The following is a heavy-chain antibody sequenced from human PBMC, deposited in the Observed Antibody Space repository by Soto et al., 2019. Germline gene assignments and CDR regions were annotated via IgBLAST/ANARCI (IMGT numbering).Heavy chain of an antibody. CDR2: INHSGST. D-gene: IGHD3-10*01. CDR3: ARPTHYYGSGSYYSHYYYGMDV. V-gene: IGHV4-34*01. J-gene: IGHJ6*02. Sequence: PSETLSLTCAVYGGSFRGYYGSWIRQPPGKGLEWIGEINHSGSTNYNPSLKSRATISVDTSKNQFSLKLSSVTAADTAVYYCARPTHYYGSGSYYSHYYYGMDVWGQGTTVTVSS. CDR1: GGSFRGYY.